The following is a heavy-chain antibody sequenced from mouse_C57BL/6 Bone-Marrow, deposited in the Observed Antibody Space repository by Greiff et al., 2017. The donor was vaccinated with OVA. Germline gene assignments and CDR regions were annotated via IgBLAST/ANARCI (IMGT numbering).Heavy chain of an antibody. V-gene: IGHV3-8*01. CDR1: GYSITSDY. J-gene: IGHJ4*01. Sequence: EVQLQQSGPGLTKPSQTLSLTCSVTGYSITSDYWNWIRKFPGNKLEYMGYISYSGSTYYNPSLKSRISITRDTSKNQYYLQLNSVTTEDTATYYCARYKQEDGSHYAMDYWGQGTSVTVSS. CDR3: ARYKQEDGSHYAMDY. D-gene: IGHD1-1*01. CDR2: ISYSGST.